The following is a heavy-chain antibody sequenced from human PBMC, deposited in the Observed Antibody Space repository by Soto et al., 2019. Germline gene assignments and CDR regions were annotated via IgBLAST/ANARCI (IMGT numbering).Heavy chain of an antibody. CDR2: INPTLDST. V-gene: IGHV1-69*09. CDR3: ATMKRARLDS. D-gene: IGHD6-25*01. Sequence: QEQVVQSGPAMKEPGSSVKVSCRASGIMSSGYGFSWVRQAPGHGLEWVGRINPTLDSTQYAQNLQGRVSITVDKSTDTAYLEVTSLRLEDTATYFCATMKRARLDSWGRGTVVTVSS. J-gene: IGHJ4*02. CDR1: GIMSSGYG.